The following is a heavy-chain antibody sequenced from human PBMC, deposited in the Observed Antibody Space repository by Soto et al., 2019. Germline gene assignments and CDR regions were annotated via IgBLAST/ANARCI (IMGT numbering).Heavy chain of an antibody. V-gene: IGHV4-34*01. CDR1: GGSFSGYY. CDR2: INHSGST. D-gene: IGHD2-8*02. J-gene: IGHJ4*02. CDR3: ARDKITGLFDY. Sequence: PAETLSLTCAVYGGSFSGYYWTWIRQPPGTGLEWIGEINHSGSTNYNPSLKSRVTISVDTSKNQFSLKLTSVTAADTAVYYCARDKITGLFDYWGQGTLVTVSS.